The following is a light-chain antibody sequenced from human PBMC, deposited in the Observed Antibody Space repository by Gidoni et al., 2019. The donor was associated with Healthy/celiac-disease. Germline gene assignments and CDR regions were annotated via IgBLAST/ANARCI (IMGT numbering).Light chain of an antibody. V-gene: IGKV3-11*01. CDR3: QQRSNWPPIT. CDR2: DAS. CDR1: QSVSSY. J-gene: IGKJ4*01. Sequence: EIVLTQSPATLFLSPGERATLSCRASQSVSSYLAWYQQKPGLIYDASNRATGIPARFSGSGSGTDFTLTISSLEPEDFAVYYCQQRSNWPPITFGGGTKVEIK.